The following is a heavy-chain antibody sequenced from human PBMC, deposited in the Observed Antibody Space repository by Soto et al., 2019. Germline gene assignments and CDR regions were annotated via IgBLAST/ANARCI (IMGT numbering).Heavy chain of an antibody. J-gene: IGHJ4*02. CDR1: GYTFINYG. CDR2: NNVYNGDI. V-gene: IGHV1-18*03. Sequence: QVQLVQSGAEVKKPGASVKLSCRASGYTFINYGITWVRQAPGQGLEWLGWNNVYNGDINYSQKFQGRVSMTSDTSTGTAYVELRNLRSDDMAVYYCARDTLGGTLLATTHCDHWGQGTLVTGSS. D-gene: IGHD5-12*01. CDR3: ARDTLGGTLLATTHCDH.